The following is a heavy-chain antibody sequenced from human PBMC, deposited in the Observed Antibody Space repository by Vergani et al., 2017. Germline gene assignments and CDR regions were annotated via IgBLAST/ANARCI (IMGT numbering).Heavy chain of an antibody. Sequence: QVQLQQWGAGLLKPSETLSLTCAVYGGSFSGYYWSWIRQPPGKGLEWIWEINHSGSTNCNPSLKSHVTISVDTSKNQFSLKLSSVTAADTAVYYCARGYSGYDSLLYYFDYWGQGTLVTVSS. CDR2: INHSGST. CDR1: GGSFSGYY. V-gene: IGHV4-34*01. J-gene: IGHJ4*02. D-gene: IGHD5-12*01. CDR3: ARGYSGYDSLLYYFDY.